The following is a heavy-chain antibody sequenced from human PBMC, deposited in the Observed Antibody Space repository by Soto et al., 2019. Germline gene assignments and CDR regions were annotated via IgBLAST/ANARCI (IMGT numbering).Heavy chain of an antibody. D-gene: IGHD2-2*01. CDR3: AREDSHIIPAVSNF. V-gene: IGHV3-21*01. CDR2: ISKSDYT. J-gene: IGHJ1*01. CDR1: GFAFNNYG. Sequence: PGGSLRLSCTVSGFAFNNYGINWVRQAPGKGLEWVSSISKSDYTYYSDSVKGRFAISRDNAKSSVSLQMNTQRVDDTSVYYWAREDSHIIPAVSNFWGQGTLVTVSS.